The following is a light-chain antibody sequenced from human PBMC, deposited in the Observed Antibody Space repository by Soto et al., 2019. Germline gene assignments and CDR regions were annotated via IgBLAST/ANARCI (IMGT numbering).Light chain of an antibody. CDR3: QHYSTVWA. CDR2: DAS. CDR1: QSISRG. J-gene: IGKJ1*01. Sequence: DIQMTQSPSTLSSSVGYRVTITCRASQSISRGLAWYQQKPGKAPNVLIYDASTLESGVPSSFSGSGSGTEFTLTISSLQPEDFATYYCQHYSTVWAFGQGTKVDIK. V-gene: IGKV1-5*01.